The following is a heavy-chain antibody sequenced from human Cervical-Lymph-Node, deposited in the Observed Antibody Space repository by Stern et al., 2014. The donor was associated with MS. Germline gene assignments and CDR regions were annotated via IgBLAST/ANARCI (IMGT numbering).Heavy chain of an antibody. J-gene: IGHJ4*02. V-gene: IGHV4-39*01. CDR3: AKHACTGAACPFDL. CDR2: VYYSGAT. Sequence: QLQLQESGPGLVKPSETLSLTCAVSGDSISSYTHYWAWIRQPPGKGLEWIGSVYYSGATYYNPSLKSPVTISVPTSKNPFPLGLTSVTAADTAVYYCAKHACTGAACPFDLWGQGTLVTVSS. D-gene: IGHD2-8*02. CDR1: GDSISSYTHY.